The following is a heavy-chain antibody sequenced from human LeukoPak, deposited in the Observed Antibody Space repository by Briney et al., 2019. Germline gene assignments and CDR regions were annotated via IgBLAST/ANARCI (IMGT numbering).Heavy chain of an antibody. CDR1: GFTFDDYA. CDR2: IYYSGST. D-gene: IGHD6-19*01. CDR3: ARQGYSSGWYYFDY. J-gene: IGHJ4*02. V-gene: IGHV4-59*08. Sequence: GSLRLSCAASGFTFDDYAMHWVRQPPGKGLEWIGYIYYSGSTSYNPSLKSRVTISVDTSKNQFSLKLSSVTAADTAVYYCARQGYSSGWYYFDYWGQGTLVTVSS.